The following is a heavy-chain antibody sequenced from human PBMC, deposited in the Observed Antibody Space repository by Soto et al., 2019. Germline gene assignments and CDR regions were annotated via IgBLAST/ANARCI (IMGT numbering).Heavy chain of an antibody. Sequence: VSVKVSCKASGYTFTSYDISWVRQAPGQRLEWMGWINAGNGNTKYSQKFQGRVTITRDTSASTAYMELSSLRSEDTAVYYCARGFPLWFDSWGQGTLVTVSS. CDR1: GYTFTSYD. D-gene: IGHD3-16*02. CDR2: INAGNGNT. J-gene: IGHJ5*01. V-gene: IGHV1-3*01. CDR3: ARGFPLWFDS.